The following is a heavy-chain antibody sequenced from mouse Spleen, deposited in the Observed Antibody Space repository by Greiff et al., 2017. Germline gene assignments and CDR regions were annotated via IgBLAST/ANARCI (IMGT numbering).Heavy chain of an antibody. V-gene: IGHV1-69*01. CDR2: IDPSDSYT. CDR3: ARSWFITTVVARYYYAMDY. CDR1: GYTFTSYW. D-gene: IGHD1-1*01. Sequence: VQLQQPGAELVMPGASVKLSCKASGYTFTSYWMHWVKQRPGQGLEWIGEIDPSDSYTNYNQKFKGKATLTVDKSSSTAYMQLSSLTSEDSAVYYCARSWFITTVVARYYYAMDYWGQGTSVTVSS. J-gene: IGHJ4*01.